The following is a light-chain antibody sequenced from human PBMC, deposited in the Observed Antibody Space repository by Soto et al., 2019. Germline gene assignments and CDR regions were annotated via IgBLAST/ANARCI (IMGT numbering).Light chain of an antibody. Sequence: QSALTQPASVSGSPGQSITISCTGTSSDVGGYDFVSWYQHHPGKAPKLIIYDVSNRPSGVSDRFSGSKSGNTASLTISGLQAEDEGDYYCSSYTTSSTRVFGGGTKVTVL. CDR3: SSYTTSSTRV. CDR1: SSDVGGYDF. V-gene: IGLV2-14*03. CDR2: DVS. J-gene: IGLJ2*01.